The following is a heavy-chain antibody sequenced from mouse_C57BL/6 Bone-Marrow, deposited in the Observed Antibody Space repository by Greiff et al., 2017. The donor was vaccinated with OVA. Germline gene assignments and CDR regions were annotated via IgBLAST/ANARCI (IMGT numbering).Heavy chain of an antibody. V-gene: IGHV5-17*01. CDR3: ARNWAPWFAY. CDR2: ISSGSRTI. CDR1: GFTFSDYG. J-gene: IGHJ3*01. Sequence: DVHLVESGGGLVKPGGSLKLSCAASGFTFSDYGMHWVRQAPEKGLEWVAYISSGSRTIYYADTVKGRFTISIDNAKNTLFLQMTSLRSEDTAMYYCARNWAPWFAYWGQGTLVTVSA. D-gene: IGHD4-1*01.